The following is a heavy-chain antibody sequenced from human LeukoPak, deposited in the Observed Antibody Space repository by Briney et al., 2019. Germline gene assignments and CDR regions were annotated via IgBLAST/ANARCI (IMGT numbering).Heavy chain of an antibody. D-gene: IGHD5-12*01. J-gene: IGHJ6*03. V-gene: IGHV1-8*03. CDR3: ARGRVTKRRNSGYDRLRYYYYYMDV. CDR1: GYTFTSYD. CDR2: MNPNSCNT. Sequence: ASVKLSCKASGYTFTSYDINLVRQATGQGLEWRGWMNPNSCNTGYAQKFQGRVTITRNTSISTAYMELSSLRSEDTAVYYCARGRVTKRRNSGYDRLRYYYYYMDVWGKGTTVTVSS.